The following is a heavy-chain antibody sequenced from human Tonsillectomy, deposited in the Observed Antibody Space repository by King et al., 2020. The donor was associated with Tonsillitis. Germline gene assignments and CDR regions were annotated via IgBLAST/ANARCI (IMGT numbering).Heavy chain of an antibody. CDR2: ISSSGSSI. CDR3: ASRTGTRADAFDI. D-gene: IGHD1-1*01. CDR1: GFTFSDYY. J-gene: IGHJ3*02. Sequence: VQLVESGGGLVKPGGSLRLSCAASGFTFSDYYMSWIRQAPGKGLEWGSYISSSGSSIYYSDYGKGRFTISRDNAKNSLYLQMNSLRAEDTAVYYCASRTGTRADAFDIWGQGTMVTVSS. V-gene: IGHV3-11*01.